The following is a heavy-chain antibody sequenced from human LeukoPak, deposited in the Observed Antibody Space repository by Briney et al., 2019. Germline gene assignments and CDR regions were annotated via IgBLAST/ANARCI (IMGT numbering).Heavy chain of an antibody. Sequence: GGSLRLSCEASGFTFSSYAMGWVRQAPGKGLEWVAVIWYDGSNKYYADSVKGRFTISRDNSKNTLYLQMNSLRAEDTAVYYCARDRTTGTYNWFDPWGQGTLVTVSS. J-gene: IGHJ5*02. D-gene: IGHD1-1*01. CDR2: IWYDGSNK. CDR3: ARDRTTGTYNWFDP. CDR1: GFTFSSYA. V-gene: IGHV3-33*08.